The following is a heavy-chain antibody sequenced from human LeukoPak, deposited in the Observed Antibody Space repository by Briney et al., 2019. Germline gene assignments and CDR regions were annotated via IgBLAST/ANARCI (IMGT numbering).Heavy chain of an antibody. Sequence: SETLSLTCTVSGGSISSSSYYWGWIRQPPGKGLEWIGEINHSGSTNYNPSLKSRVTISVDTSKNQFSLKLSSVTAADTAVYYCARHVRGQQLGFSYYYYMDVWGKGTTVTISS. CDR1: GGSISSSSYY. CDR3: ARHVRGQQLGFSYYYYMDV. V-gene: IGHV4-39*01. D-gene: IGHD6-13*01. CDR2: INHSGST. J-gene: IGHJ6*03.